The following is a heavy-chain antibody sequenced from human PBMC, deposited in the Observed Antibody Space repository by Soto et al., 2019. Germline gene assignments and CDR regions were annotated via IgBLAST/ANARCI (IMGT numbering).Heavy chain of an antibody. V-gene: IGHV2-5*01. CDR3: AHRRAYCSDGTCYSGQFFDY. D-gene: IGHD2-15*01. CDR2: IYWNDDK. J-gene: IGHJ4*02. CDR1: GFSLTTSGVG. Sequence: QITLKESGPTLVKPTQTLTLTCTFSGFSLTTSGVGVGWIRQPPAKALERMSLIYWNDDKRYISSLKGSLNITQDASENRVVLTMTDIDPADTATYYCAHRRAYCSDGTCYSGQFFDYWGQGTVVTVSS.